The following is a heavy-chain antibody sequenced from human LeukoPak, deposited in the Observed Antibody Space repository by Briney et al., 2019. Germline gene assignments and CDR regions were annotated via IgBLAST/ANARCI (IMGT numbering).Heavy chain of an antibody. CDR2: IYYSGST. V-gene: IGHV4-59*01. Sequence: SETLSLTCTVSGGSISSYYRSWIRQPPGKGLEWIGYIYYSGSTNYNPSLKSRVTISVDTSKNQFSLKLSSVTAADTAVYYCARAQQVLLWFGEYNPSDYYGMDVWGQGTTVTVSS. D-gene: IGHD3-10*01. CDR1: GGSISSYY. J-gene: IGHJ6*02. CDR3: ARAQQVLLWFGEYNPSDYYGMDV.